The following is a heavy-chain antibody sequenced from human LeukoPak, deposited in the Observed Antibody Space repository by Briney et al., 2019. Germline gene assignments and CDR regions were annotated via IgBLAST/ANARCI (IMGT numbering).Heavy chain of an antibody. CDR3: ARGHTIGVARGVMFDP. Sequence: ASVKVSCKASGYTLTNYYMHWGRQAPGQGLEWMGLINTSGGSTAYAQKFQGRVSMTRDTSTGTVFMELTNLRSEDTAVYSCARGHTIGVARGVMFDPWGQGTLVTVSS. V-gene: IGHV1-46*01. J-gene: IGHJ5*02. D-gene: IGHD3-10*01. CDR1: GYTLTNYY. CDR2: INTSGGST.